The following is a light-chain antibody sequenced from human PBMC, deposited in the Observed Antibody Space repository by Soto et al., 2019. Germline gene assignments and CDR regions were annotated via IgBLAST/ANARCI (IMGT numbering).Light chain of an antibody. CDR1: QSVSSSY. J-gene: IGKJ3*01. V-gene: IGKV3-20*01. Sequence: EFVLTQSPGILSFAPGERATLSCRASQSVSSSYLAWYQQKPGQAPRLLIYGASSRATGIPDRFSGSGSGTDFTLTISTLEPEDFAMYYCQQYGSSPFTFGPGTKVDIK. CDR2: GAS. CDR3: QQYGSSPFT.